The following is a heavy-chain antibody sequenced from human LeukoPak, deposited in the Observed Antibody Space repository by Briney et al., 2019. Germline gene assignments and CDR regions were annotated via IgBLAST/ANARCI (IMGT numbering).Heavy chain of an antibody. D-gene: IGHD1-20*01. CDR1: GFTFSTNA. V-gene: IGHV3-23*01. CDR2: IGSDGRA. CDR3: AKDLHNWNGIDY. J-gene: IGHJ4*02. Sequence: GGSLRLSCAASGFTFSTNAMNWVRQAPGKGLEWVSGIGSDGRAFYTDSVKGRFTISRDNSKNTLYLQMNSLRAEDTAIYYCAKDLHNWNGIDYWGQGTLVTVSS.